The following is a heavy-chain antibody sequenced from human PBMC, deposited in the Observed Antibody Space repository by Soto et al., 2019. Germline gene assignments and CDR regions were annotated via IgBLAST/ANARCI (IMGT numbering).Heavy chain of an antibody. CDR3: ARERGGSYYGMDV. D-gene: IGHD1-26*01. V-gene: IGHV1-69*13. CDR1: GGTFSSYA. J-gene: IGHJ6*02. CDR2: IIPIFGTA. Sequence: SVKVSCKDSGGTFSSYAISWVRQAPGQGLEWMGGIIPIFGTANYAQKFQGRVTITADESTSTAYMELSSLRSEDTAVYYCARERGGSYYGMDVWGQGTTVTVSS.